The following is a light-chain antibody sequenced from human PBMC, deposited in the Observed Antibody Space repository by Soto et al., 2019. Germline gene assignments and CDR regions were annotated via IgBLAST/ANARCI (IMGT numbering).Light chain of an antibody. V-gene: IGKV1-5*03. J-gene: IGKJ1*01. Sequence: DLQMTQSPFPLSASLGDRVTITCRASQSISSWLAWYQQKHGKAPKLLIYKASSLESGVPSRFSASGSGTEFALTISGLQPDDFAVYYCQQYNRYAVTFGQGTKV. CDR1: QSISSW. CDR2: KAS. CDR3: QQYNRYAVT.